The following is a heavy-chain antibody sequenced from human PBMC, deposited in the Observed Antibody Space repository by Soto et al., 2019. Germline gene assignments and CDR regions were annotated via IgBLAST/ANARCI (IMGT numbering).Heavy chain of an antibody. CDR3: ARAWLRYNNYYYYYMDV. J-gene: IGHJ6*03. V-gene: IGHV4-59*01. CDR1: GGSISSYY. Sequence: SETLSLTCTVSGGSISSYYWSWIRQPPGKGLEWIGYIYYSGSTNYNPSLKSRVTISLDTSNNQFSLKLSSVTAADTAVYYCARAWLRYNNYYYYYMDVWGKGTTVTVSS. CDR2: IYYSGST. D-gene: IGHD5-12*01.